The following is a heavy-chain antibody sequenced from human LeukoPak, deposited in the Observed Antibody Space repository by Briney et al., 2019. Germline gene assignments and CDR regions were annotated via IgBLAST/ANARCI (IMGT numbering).Heavy chain of an antibody. J-gene: IGHJ4*02. Sequence: GGSLRLSCAASGFTFTSYAMNWVRQAPGKGLEWVSFISASGSSTHYADSVKGRFTISRDNSNNTLYLQINSPRAEDTAAYYCAKGAQYDFWTGYTLEYFDVWGKGTLVTVPS. CDR3: AKGAQYDFWTGYTLEYFDV. CDR1: GFTFTSYA. D-gene: IGHD3-3*01. V-gene: IGHV3-23*01. CDR2: ISASGSST.